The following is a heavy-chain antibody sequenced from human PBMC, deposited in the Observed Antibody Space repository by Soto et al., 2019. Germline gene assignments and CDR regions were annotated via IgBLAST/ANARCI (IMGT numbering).Heavy chain of an antibody. J-gene: IGHJ5*02. Sequence: SETLSLTCAVSGGSISSGGYSWSWIRQPPGKGLEWIGYIYHSGSTYYNLSLKSRVTISVDTSKNQCCLKLSSVTAADTAVYYCATQEVGGSYVYTFDPWGQGTLVTVSS. CDR1: GGSISSGGYS. D-gene: IGHD1-26*01. CDR3: ATQEVGGSYVYTFDP. V-gene: IGHV4-30-2*03. CDR2: IYHSGST.